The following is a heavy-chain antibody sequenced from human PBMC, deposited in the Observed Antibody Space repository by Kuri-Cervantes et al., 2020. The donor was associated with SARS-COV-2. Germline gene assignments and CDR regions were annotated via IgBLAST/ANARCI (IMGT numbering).Heavy chain of an antibody. V-gene: IGHV3-21*01. CDR3: ARDSDFWSGYYTGIVAFDI. CDR2: ISSSSSYI. D-gene: IGHD3-3*01. J-gene: IGHJ3*02. CDR1: GFTFSSYS. Sequence: LSLTCAASGFTFSSYSMNWVRQAPGKGLEWVSSISSSSSYIYYADSVKGRFTISRDNAKNSLYLQMNSLRAEDTAAYYCARDSDFWSGYYTGIVAFDIWGQGTMVTVSS.